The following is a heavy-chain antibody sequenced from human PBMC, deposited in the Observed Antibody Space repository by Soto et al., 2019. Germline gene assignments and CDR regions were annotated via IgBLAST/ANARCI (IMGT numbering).Heavy chain of an antibody. D-gene: IGHD3-10*01. CDR3: AKCYYGSGRGPFTYYYYGMDV. CDR2: ISGSGGST. Sequence: GASVKVSCKASGGTFSSYAISWVRQAPGKGLEWVSAISGSGGSTYYADSVKGRFTISRDNSKNTLYLQMNSLRAEDTAVYYCAKCYYGSGRGPFTYYYYGMDVWGQGTTVTVSS. J-gene: IGHJ6*02. CDR1: GGTFSSYA. V-gene: IGHV3-23*01.